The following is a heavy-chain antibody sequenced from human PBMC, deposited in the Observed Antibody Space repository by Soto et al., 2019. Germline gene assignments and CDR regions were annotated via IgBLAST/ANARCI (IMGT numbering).Heavy chain of an antibody. J-gene: IGHJ4*02. CDR2: ISSTGKTI. CDR1: GLTFRNYE. D-gene: IGHD3-3*01. CDR3: ATDHLRIGFFDH. V-gene: IGHV3-48*03. Sequence: EVQLVESGGGLGQPGGSLTISCAASGLTFRNYEMNWVGQAPGKGLEWASFISSTGKTIYYADSVKGRFTISRDNPKNSVHLQMSSLSVEDTAVYYCATDHLRIGFFDHWGQGTPVSVSS.